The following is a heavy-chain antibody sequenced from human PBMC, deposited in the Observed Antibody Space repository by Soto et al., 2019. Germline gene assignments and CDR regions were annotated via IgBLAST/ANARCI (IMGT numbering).Heavy chain of an antibody. D-gene: IGHD2-15*01. CDR1: GGSVSSGSYY. J-gene: IGHJ6*02. Sequence: SETLSLTCTVSGGSVSSGSYYWSWIRQPPGKGLEWIGYIYYSGSTNYNPSLKSRVTISVDTSKNQFSLKLSSVTAADTAVYYCARDLGYCSGGSCYNYYYGMDVWGQGTTVTVSS. V-gene: IGHV4-61*01. CDR2: IYYSGST. CDR3: ARDLGYCSGGSCYNYYYGMDV.